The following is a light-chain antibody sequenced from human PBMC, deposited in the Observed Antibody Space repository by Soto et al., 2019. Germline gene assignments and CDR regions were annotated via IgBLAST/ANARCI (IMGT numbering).Light chain of an antibody. J-gene: IGLJ3*02. CDR3: AVWDDSLNGWV. V-gene: IGLV1-44*01. CDR2: NNN. Sequence: QSVLTQPPSASGTPGQRVTISCSGSSSNIGSHVVYWYQQLPGTAPKPLIYNNNQRPSGVPDRFSGSKSGTSASLAISGLQSEDEADYYCAVWDDSLNGWVFGGGTQLTVL. CDR1: SSNIGSHV.